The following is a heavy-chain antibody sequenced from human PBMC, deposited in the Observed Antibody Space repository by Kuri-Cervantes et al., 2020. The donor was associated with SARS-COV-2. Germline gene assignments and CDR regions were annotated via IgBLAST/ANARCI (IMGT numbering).Heavy chain of an antibody. CDR3: ASDHIAVAGTGDY. Sequence: SETLSLTCTVSGGSISSSSYYWGWIRQPPGKGLEWIGSIYYSGRTTYNPSLKSRVTISVDTSKNQFSLKLSSVTAADTAVYYCASDHIAVAGTGDYWGQGTLVTVSS. CDR2: IYYSGRT. V-gene: IGHV4-39*01. J-gene: IGHJ4*02. CDR1: GGSISSSSYY. D-gene: IGHD6-19*01.